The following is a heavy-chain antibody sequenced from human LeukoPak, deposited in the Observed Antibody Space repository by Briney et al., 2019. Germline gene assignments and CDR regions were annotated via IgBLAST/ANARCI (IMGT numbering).Heavy chain of an antibody. Sequence: GGSLRLSCGASGFTLSSHAMTWVRQASGKGLEWVSAISISGDTTYYADAVKGRFTISRDNSKNTVYLQMNSLRAEDTAVYYCANEIRPNDYWGQGTLVTVSS. D-gene: IGHD4-17*01. CDR2: ISISGDTT. V-gene: IGHV3-23*01. J-gene: IGHJ4*02. CDR3: ANEIRPNDY. CDR1: GFTLSSHA.